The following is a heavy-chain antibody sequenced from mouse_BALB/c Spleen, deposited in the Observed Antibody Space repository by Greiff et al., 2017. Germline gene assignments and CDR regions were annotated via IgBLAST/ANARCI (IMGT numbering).Heavy chain of an antibody. CDR1: GFTFSSFG. D-gene: IGHD2-4*01. CDR2: ISSGSSTI. V-gene: IGHV5-17*02. J-gene: IGHJ2*01. Sequence: EVQLKESGGGLVQPGGSRKLSCAASGFTFSSFGMHWVRQAPEKGLEWVAYISSGSSTIYYADTVKGRFTISRDNPKNTLFLQMTSLRSEDTAMYYCARSGVITIDYWGQGTTLTVSS. CDR3: ARSGVITIDY.